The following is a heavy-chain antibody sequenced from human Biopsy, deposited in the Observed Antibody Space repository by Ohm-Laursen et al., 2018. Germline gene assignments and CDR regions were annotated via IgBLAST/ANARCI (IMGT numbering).Heavy chain of an antibody. V-gene: IGHV1-2*02. CDR1: GYTFTDYY. D-gene: IGHD3-10*01. CDR3: ARDRMTDVFGGPTRTDVFDS. Sequence: ASVKVSCKASGYTFTDYYIHWARQSPGQGLEWMGWINPNSGATNSAQKFRDRVTLTRDTSISAVYIDLRRLKSDDAAIYYCARDRMTDVFGGPTRTDVFDSWGQGTPVTVSS. J-gene: IGHJ4*02. CDR2: INPNSGAT.